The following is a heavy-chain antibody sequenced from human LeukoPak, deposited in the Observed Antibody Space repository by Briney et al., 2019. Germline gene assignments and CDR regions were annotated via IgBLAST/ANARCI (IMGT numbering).Heavy chain of an antibody. CDR3: ARDLPYCSSTSCLSDAFDI. CDR1: GGSISSRNW. D-gene: IGHD2-2*01. CDR2: ISHSGST. V-gene: IGHV4-4*02. Sequence: SETLSLTCAVSGGSISSRNWWTWVRQPPGKGLEWIGGISHSGSTYYNPSLKSRVTISVDTSKNQFSLKLSSVTAADTAVYYCARDLPYCSSTSCLSDAFDIWGQGTMVTVSS. J-gene: IGHJ3*02.